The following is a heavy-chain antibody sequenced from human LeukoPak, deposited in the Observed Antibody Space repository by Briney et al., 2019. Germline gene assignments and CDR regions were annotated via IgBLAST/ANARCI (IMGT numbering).Heavy chain of an antibody. V-gene: IGHV3-23*01. D-gene: IGHD2-8*02. J-gene: IGHJ5*02. CDR1: GLTFSDSR. CDR2: ISRSGGST. Sequence: PGGSLRLSCAVSGLTFSDSRMIWVRQAPGKRLEWVSSISRSGGSTYYADSVKGRFTISRDSSKNTLYLEMNSLRAEDTAVYYCANDIHTGGNYGWFDPWGQGTLVTVSS. CDR3: ANDIHTGGNYGWFDP.